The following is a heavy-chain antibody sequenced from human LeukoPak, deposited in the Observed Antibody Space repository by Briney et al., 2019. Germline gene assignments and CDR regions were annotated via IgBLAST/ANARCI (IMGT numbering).Heavy chain of an antibody. V-gene: IGHV3-48*03. CDR3: AKDRGSNYYDSSGFAY. D-gene: IGHD3-22*01. J-gene: IGHJ4*02. CDR1: GFTFSSYE. Sequence: GGSLRLSCAASGFTFSSYEMNWVRQAPGKGLEWVSYISSSGSTIYYADSVKGRFTISRDNAKNSLYLQMNSLRAEDTALYYCAKDRGSNYYDSSGFAYWGQGTLVTVSS. CDR2: ISSSGSTI.